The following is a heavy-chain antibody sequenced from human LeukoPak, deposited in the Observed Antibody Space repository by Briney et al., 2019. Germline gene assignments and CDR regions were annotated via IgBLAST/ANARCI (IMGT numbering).Heavy chain of an antibody. V-gene: IGHV6-1*01. CDR1: GDSVSSHTSA. J-gene: IGHJ6*02. Sequence: SQTLSPTCAISGDSVSSHTSAWNWIRQSPSRGLEWLGRTYYRSKWYHDYALSVKSRISIFPDTSKNQFSLQLSSVTPEDTAVYYCGTDPAYNYGMDVWGQGTTVTVSS. CDR3: GTDPAYNYGMDV. CDR2: TYYRSKWYH. D-gene: IGHD2-2*01.